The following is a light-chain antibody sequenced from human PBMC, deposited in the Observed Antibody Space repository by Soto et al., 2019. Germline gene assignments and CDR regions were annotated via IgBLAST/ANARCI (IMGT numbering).Light chain of an antibody. CDR2: EVS. Sequence: QSALTQPPSASGSPGQSVTISCTGTSSDVGGYNYVSWYQQHPGKAPKLMIYEVSKRPSGVPDRFSGYKSGNTASLTVSGLQDEDEADYYCSSYAGSNNLVVFGGGTKLTVL. V-gene: IGLV2-8*01. J-gene: IGLJ2*01. CDR3: SSYAGSNNLVV. CDR1: SSDVGGYNY.